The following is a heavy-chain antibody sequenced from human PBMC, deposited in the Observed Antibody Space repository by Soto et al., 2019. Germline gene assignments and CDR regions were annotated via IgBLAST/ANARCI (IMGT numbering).Heavy chain of an antibody. CDR2: IIPIFGTA. V-gene: IGHV1-69*12. CDR3: ARGKRITTFPALDV. CDR1: GGTFSSYA. Sequence: QVQLVQSGAEVKKPGSSVKVSCKASGGTFSSYAISWVRQAPGQGLEWMGGIIPIFGTASYAQKFQGRVTITADESTSTAYMELSSLRSEDTAVYYCARGKRITTFPALDVWGQGTTVTVSS. D-gene: IGHD3-3*01. J-gene: IGHJ6*02.